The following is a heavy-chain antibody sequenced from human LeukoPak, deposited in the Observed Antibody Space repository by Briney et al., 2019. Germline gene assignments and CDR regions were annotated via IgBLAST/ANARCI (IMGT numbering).Heavy chain of an antibody. D-gene: IGHD3-10*01. J-gene: IGHJ4*02. V-gene: IGHV4-38-2*02. CDR2: IYHSGST. CDR1: GYSISSGYY. CDR3: ARVLGGFTMVRGVIPQSYYFDY. Sequence: PSETLSLTCTVSGYSISSGYYWGWIRPPPGKGLEWIGSIYHSGSTYYNPSLKSRVTISVDTSKNQFSLKLSSVTAADTAVYYCARVLGGFTMVRGVIPQSYYFDYWGQGTLVTVSS.